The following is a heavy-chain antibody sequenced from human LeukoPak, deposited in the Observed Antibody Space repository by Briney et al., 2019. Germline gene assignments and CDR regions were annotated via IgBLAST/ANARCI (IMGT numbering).Heavy chain of an antibody. V-gene: IGHV1-2*04. CDR2: VNPNSGGT. CDR3: ARGDGDYVYYFDY. D-gene: IGHD4-17*01. J-gene: IGHJ4*02. CDR1: GYTFTGYY. Sequence: ASVKVSCKASGYTFTGYYMHWVRQAPGQGLEWMGWVNPNSGGTNYAQKFQGWVTMTRDTSISTAYMELSRLRSDDTVVYYCARGDGDYVYYFDYWGQGTLVTVSS.